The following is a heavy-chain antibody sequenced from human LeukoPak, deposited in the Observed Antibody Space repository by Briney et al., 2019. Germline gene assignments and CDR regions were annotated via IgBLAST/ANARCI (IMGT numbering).Heavy chain of an antibody. CDR2: IYTSGST. CDR3: AGDQQSSSYHYYYYMDV. J-gene: IGHJ6*03. D-gene: IGHD6-13*01. Sequence: SETLSLTCTVSGGSISSYYWSWIRQPAGKGLEWIGRIYTSGSTNYNPSLKSRVTISVDKSKNQFSLKLSSVTAADTAVYYCAGDQQSSSYHYYYYMDVWGKGTTVTVSS. CDR1: GGSISSYY. V-gene: IGHV4-4*07.